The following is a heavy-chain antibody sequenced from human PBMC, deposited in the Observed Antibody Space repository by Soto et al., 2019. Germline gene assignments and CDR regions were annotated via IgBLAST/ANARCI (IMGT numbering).Heavy chain of an antibody. D-gene: IGHD3-22*01. CDR1: GGTFSSYA. V-gene: IGHV1-69*13. Sequence: GASVKVSCKASGGTFSSYAISWVRQAPGQGLEWMGGIIPIFGTANYAQKFQGRVTITADESTSTAYMELSSLRSEDTAVYYCAGGYYDSSGYAPFDYWGQGTLVTVSS. CDR3: AGGYYDSSGYAPFDY. J-gene: IGHJ4*02. CDR2: IIPIFGTA.